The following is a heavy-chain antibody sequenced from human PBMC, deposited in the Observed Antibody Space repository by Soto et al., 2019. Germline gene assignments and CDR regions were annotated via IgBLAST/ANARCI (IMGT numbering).Heavy chain of an antibody. D-gene: IGHD3-16*02. CDR3: ARYVWGSYRVYYFDY. V-gene: IGHV4-34*01. CDR2: IYHSGST. J-gene: IGHJ4*02. CDR1: GGSFSGYY. Sequence: PSETLSLTCAVYGGSFSGYYWSWIRQPPGKGLEWIGYIYHSGSTYYNPSLKSRVTISVDRSKNQFSLKLSSVTAADTAVYYCARYVWGSYRVYYFDYWGQGTLVTVSS.